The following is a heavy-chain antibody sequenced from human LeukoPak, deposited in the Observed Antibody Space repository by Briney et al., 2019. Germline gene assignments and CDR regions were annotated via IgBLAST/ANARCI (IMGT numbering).Heavy chain of an antibody. CDR2: IQHSGST. Sequence: PSETLSLTCAVSGGSISSTNWWSGARPPPGRGLEGIEEIQHSGSTNYTPSLKSRVTVSADTSKNTFHIKKTSVTAADTALYYCARRNGDGSGNYGSFVYWGQGTLVTVSS. D-gene: IGHD3-10*01. J-gene: IGHJ4*02. V-gene: IGHV4-4*02. CDR1: GGSISSTNW. CDR3: ARRNGDGSGNYGSFVY.